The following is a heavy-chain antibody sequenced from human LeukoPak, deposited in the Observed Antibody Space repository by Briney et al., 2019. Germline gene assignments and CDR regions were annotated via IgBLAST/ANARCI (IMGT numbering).Heavy chain of an antibody. CDR2: INYSGST. Sequence: SETLSLTCGVYVGSFSGSYWSWTRQPPGKGLVCIGEINYSGSTNYNPSLKSRVTISVDTSKNQFSLKLSSVTAADTAMYYCARGTYGGNAFPAHSPWGQGTLVTVYS. D-gene: IGHD4-23*01. CDR1: VGSFSGSY. CDR3: ARGTYGGNAFPAHSP. J-gene: IGHJ1*01. V-gene: IGHV4-34*01.